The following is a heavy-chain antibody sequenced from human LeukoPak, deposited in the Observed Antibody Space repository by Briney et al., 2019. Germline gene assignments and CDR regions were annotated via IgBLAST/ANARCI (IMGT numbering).Heavy chain of an antibody. D-gene: IGHD3-16*01. V-gene: IGHV4-4*07. CDR3: ARRMLEARQSSATNWFDT. CDR1: GGSLSSYS. CDR2: IYASGAT. Sequence: SETLSLTCSVSGGSLSSYSWSWIRQPPGKGLEWIGRIYASGATIYNPSLQSRISISVDTSNNHFSLHLTSVTAADTAVYYCARRMLEARQSSATNWFDTWGRGTLVTVS. J-gene: IGHJ5*02.